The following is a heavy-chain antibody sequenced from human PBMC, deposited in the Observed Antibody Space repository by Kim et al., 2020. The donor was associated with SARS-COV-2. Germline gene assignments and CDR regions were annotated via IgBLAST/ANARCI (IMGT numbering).Heavy chain of an antibody. Sequence: ASVKVSCKASGYTFTSHGISWVRQAPGQGLEWMGWISTYSGNTNYAQYLQGRVTMTTDTSTSTAYMELSSLRSDDTAVYYCARAAPAPSSEKFGLVHLNFWGQGTMVTVSS. CDR3: ARAAPAPSSEKFGLVHLNF. CDR2: ISTYSGNT. V-gene: IGHV1-18*01. J-gene: IGHJ3*01. D-gene: IGHD3-10*01. CDR1: GYTFTSHG.